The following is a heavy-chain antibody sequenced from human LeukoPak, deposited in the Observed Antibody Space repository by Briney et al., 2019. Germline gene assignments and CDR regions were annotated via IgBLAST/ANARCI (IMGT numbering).Heavy chain of an antibody. Sequence: PGGSLRLSCAASGFTFSSYWIHWVRQAPGKGLEWVSGISGSGGNTYYADSVMGRFTISRDNSKNTLYLQMNSLRAEDTALYYCAKGGYYSGDYSFDYWGQGTRVTVSS. J-gene: IGHJ4*02. CDR3: AKGGYYSGDYSFDY. CDR2: ISGSGGNT. V-gene: IGHV3-23*01. D-gene: IGHD3-3*01. CDR1: GFTFSSYW.